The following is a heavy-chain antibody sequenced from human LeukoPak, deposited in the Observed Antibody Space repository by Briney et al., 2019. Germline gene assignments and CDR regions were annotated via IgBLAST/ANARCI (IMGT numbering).Heavy chain of an antibody. V-gene: IGHV4-34*01. CDR3: ARGPLSSPFDY. CDR2: INHSGST. CDR1: GDSISSYY. Sequence: SETLSLTCTVSGDSISSYYCSWIRQPPGKGLEWIGEINHSGSTNYNPSLKSRVTISVDTSKNQFSLKLSSVTAADTAVYYCARGPLSSPFDYWGQGTLVTVSS. J-gene: IGHJ4*02.